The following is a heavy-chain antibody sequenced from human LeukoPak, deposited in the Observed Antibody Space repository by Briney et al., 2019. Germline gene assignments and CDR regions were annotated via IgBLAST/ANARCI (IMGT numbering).Heavy chain of an antibody. V-gene: IGHV3-30*02. Sequence: SGGSLRLSCAASGFTFSSYGMHWVRQAPGKGLEWVAFIRYDGSNKYYADSVKGRFTISRDNSKNTLYLQMNSLRAEDTAVYYCAKEAGSPWNSSRWYVPLIDYWGQGTLVTVSS. J-gene: IGHJ4*02. CDR3: AKEAGSPWNSSRWYVPLIDY. CDR1: GFTFSSYG. D-gene: IGHD6-19*01. CDR2: IRYDGSNK.